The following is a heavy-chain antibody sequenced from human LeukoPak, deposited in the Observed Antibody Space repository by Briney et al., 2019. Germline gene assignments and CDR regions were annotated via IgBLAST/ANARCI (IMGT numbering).Heavy chain of an antibody. V-gene: IGHV1-69*13. Sequence: EASVKVSCKASGGTFSSYAISWVRQAPGQGLEWMGGIIPIFGTANYAQKFQGRVTITADESTSTAYMELSSLRSEDTAVYYCARGHYYDSSGYYDYWGQGTLVTVSS. CDR2: IIPIFGTA. CDR1: GGTFSSYA. D-gene: IGHD3-22*01. J-gene: IGHJ4*02. CDR3: ARGHYYDSSGYYDY.